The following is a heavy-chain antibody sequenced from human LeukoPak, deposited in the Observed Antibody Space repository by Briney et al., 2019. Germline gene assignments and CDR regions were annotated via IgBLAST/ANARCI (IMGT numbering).Heavy chain of an antibody. CDR3: ARDRKQRYCSGGSCYSFDY. Sequence: SVKVSCKASGGTFSSYAISWVRQAPGQGLEWMGGIIPIFGTANYAQKFQGRVTITTDESTSTAYMELSSLRSEDTAVYYCARDRKQRYCSGGSCYSFDYWGQGTLVTVSS. J-gene: IGHJ4*02. D-gene: IGHD2-15*01. V-gene: IGHV1-69*05. CDR2: IIPIFGTA. CDR1: GGTFSSYA.